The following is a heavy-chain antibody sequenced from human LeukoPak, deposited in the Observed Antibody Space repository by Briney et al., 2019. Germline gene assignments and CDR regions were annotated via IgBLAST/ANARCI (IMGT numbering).Heavy chain of an antibody. V-gene: IGHV4-59*01. CDR3: ANKVYCSTTSCYPAGY. Sequence: SETLSLTCTVSGGSISSYYWSWIRQPPGKGLEWIGYIYYSGSTNYNPSLKSRVTISVDTSKNQFSLKLSSVTAADTAVYYCANKVYCSTTSCYPAGYWGQGTLVTVSS. D-gene: IGHD2-2*01. J-gene: IGHJ4*02. CDR2: IYYSGST. CDR1: GGSISSYY.